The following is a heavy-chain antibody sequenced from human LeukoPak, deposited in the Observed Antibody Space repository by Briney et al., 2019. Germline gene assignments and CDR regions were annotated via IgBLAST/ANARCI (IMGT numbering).Heavy chain of an antibody. CDR1: GFTFRSHS. D-gene: IGHD2-15*01. J-gene: IGHJ4*02. Sequence: GGSLRLSCAASGFTFRSHSMQWVRHAPGKGVEWVSHISSSGSTIYYADSVKGRFTISRDNAKESLYLQMSSLRDDDTAVYYCVFPYWQDLDHWGQGTLVTVSS. V-gene: IGHV3-48*02. CDR2: ISSSGSTI. CDR3: VFPYWQDLDH.